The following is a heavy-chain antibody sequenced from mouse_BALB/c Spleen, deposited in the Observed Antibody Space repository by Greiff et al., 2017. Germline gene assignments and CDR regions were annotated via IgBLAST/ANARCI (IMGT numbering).Heavy chain of an antibody. Sequence: LQQPGSELVRPGASVKLSCKASGYTFTSYWMHWVKQRPGQGLEWIGNIYPGSGSTNYDEKVKSKATLTVDTSSSTAYMQLSSLTSEDSAVYYCTRTVAYAMDYWGQGTSVTVSS. J-gene: IGHJ4*01. V-gene: IGHV1S22*01. CDR2: IYPGSGST. CDR1: GYTFTSYW. CDR3: TRTVAYAMDY.